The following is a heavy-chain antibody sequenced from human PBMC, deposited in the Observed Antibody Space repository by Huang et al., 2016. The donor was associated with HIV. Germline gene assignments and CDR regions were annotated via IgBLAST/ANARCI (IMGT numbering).Heavy chain of an antibody. CDR3: TRQTYYYNSGGYYHFDY. CDR2: IRSKADSYAT. CDR1: GFTFSDSV. D-gene: IGHD3-22*01. J-gene: IGHJ4*02. Sequence: EVQLVESGGGLVQPGGSLGLSCAASGFTFSDSVMHWVRQASGKGLEWVGRIRSKADSYATAYAASVKGMFTISRDDSKTTAYLQMNSLKTEDTAVYYCTRQTYYYNSGGYYHFDYWGQGTLVTVSS. V-gene: IGHV3-73*02.